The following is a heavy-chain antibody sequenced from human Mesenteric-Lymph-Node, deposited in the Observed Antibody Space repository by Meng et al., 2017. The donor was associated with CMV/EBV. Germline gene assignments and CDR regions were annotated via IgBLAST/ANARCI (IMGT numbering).Heavy chain of an antibody. CDR3: ARETGKFRETYRYDGSGRSDAFDI. D-gene: IGHD3-22*01. V-gene: IGHV4-59*01. J-gene: IGHJ3*02. Sequence: SETLSLTCTVSGGSMSSYYWSWIRQPPGKGLEWIGYIYYSGSTNNNPSLKSRVTISVDTSKNQFSLDMSSVTAADTAVYYCARETGKFRETYRYDGSGRSDAFDIWGQGTMVTVSS. CDR1: GGSMSSYY. CDR2: IYYSGST.